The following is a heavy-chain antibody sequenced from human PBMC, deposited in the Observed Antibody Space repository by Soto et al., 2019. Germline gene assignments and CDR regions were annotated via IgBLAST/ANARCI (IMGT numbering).Heavy chain of an antibody. CDR3: AHRQGINWPFDY. CDR2: IYWDDDK. CDR1: GFSLSTSGVG. V-gene: IGHV2-5*02. J-gene: IGHJ4*02. D-gene: IGHD1-1*01. Sequence: SGPTLVKPTQTLTLTCTFSGFSLSTSGVGVGWIRQPPGKALEWLALIYWDDDKRYSPSLRSRLTITKGPSKNQVVLTMTNMDPVDTATYFCAHRQGINWPFDYWGQGTLVTVSS.